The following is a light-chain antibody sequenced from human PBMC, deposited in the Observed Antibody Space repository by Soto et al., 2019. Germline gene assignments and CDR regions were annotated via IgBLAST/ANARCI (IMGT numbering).Light chain of an antibody. V-gene: IGKV3-20*01. J-gene: IGKJ1*01. CDR2: GTS. CDR3: QHYGSSRT. Sequence: EIVLTQSPGTLSWSPGERATLSYRASQGVSSNYLAWYQQKSGQAPRLLLYGTSSRATGIPERFSGSGSGTDFTLTIGRLEPEDFAVYYCQHYGSSRTFGQGTKVDIK. CDR1: QGVSSNY.